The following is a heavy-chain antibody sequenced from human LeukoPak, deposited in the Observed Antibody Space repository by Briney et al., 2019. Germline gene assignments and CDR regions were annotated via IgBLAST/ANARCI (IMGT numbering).Heavy chain of an antibody. V-gene: IGHV1-18*01. CDR1: VYTFSSYG. CDR2: ISAYNGNT. Sequence: ASVKVSCKASVYTFSSYGISWVRQAPGQGLERMGWISAYNGNTYYAQNLQGRVTMTTDTSTSTAYMELRSLRSDDTAVYYCARDAPSYYDFWSGTSIDYWGQGTLVTVSS. CDR3: ARDAPSYYDFWSGTSIDY. D-gene: IGHD3-3*01. J-gene: IGHJ4*02.